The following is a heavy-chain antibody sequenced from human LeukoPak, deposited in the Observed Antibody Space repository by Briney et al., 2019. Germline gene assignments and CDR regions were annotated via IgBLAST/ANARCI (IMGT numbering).Heavy chain of an antibody. CDR2: INPNSGGT. D-gene: IGHD5-12*01. CDR3: ARVGGYDYDYYYYMDV. Sequence: ASVKVSCKASGYTFTGYYMHWVRQAPGQGLEWMGWINPNSGGTNYAQKFQGRVTMTRDTSISTAYMELSRLRSDDTAVYYCARVGGYDYDYYYYMDVWGKGTTVTVSS. CDR1: GYTFTGYY. V-gene: IGHV1-2*02. J-gene: IGHJ6*03.